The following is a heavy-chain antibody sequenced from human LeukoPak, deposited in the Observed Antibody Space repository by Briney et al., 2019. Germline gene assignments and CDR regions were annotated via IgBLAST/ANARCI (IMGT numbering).Heavy chain of an antibody. CDR2: IYSGGST. D-gene: IGHD3-10*01. CDR1: GFTVSSNY. Sequence: GGSLRLSCAASGFTVSSNYMSWVRQAPGKGLEWVSVIYSGGSTYYADSAKGRFTISRDNSKNTLYLQMNSLRAEDTAVYYCSGSYYNYYYYGMDVWGQGTTVTVSS. V-gene: IGHV3-66*01. J-gene: IGHJ6*02. CDR3: SGSYYNYYYYGMDV.